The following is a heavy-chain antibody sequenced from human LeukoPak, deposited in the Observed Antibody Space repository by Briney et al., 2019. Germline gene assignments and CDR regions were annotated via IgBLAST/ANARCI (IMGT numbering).Heavy chain of an antibody. D-gene: IGHD5-12*01. CDR2: IIPIFGTA. J-gene: IGHJ6*03. CDR1: GGTFSSYA. CDR3: ARDGYSGYDKNAYYYYYYMDV. V-gene: IGHV1-69*05. Sequence: ASVKVSCKASGGTFSSYAISWVRQAPGQGLEWMGGIIPIFGTANYAQKFQGRVTITTDESTSTAYMELSSLRSEDTAVYYCARDGYSGYDKNAYYYYYYMDVWGKGTTVTVSS.